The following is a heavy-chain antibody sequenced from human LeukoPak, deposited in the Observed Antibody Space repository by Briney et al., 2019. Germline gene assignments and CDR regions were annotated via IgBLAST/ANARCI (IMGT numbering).Heavy chain of an antibody. D-gene: IGHD6-19*01. Sequence: GGSLRLSCAGSGFTFSRYNMNWVRQAPGKGLERVSSISSSSSYVYYADSVKGRFTISRDNAQNSLFLQMNSLRAEDTAVYYCARDAQWLVPEGYYYYMDVWGKGTTVTVSS. CDR2: ISSSSSYV. J-gene: IGHJ6*03. CDR1: GFTFSRYN. CDR3: ARDAQWLVPEGYYYYMDV. V-gene: IGHV3-21*01.